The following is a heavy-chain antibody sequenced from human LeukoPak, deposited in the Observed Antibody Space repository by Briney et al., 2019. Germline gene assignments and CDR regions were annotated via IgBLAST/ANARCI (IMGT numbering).Heavy chain of an antibody. Sequence: ASVKVSCKASGYTFTGYYMHWVRQAPGQGLEGMGWINPNSGGTNYAQKFQGRVTMTRDTSISTAYMELSRLRSDDTAVYYCARSSRRVVAACDYWGQGTLVTVSS. V-gene: IGHV1-2*02. D-gene: IGHD2-15*01. CDR2: INPNSGGT. CDR1: GYTFTGYY. J-gene: IGHJ4*02. CDR3: ARSSRRVVAACDY.